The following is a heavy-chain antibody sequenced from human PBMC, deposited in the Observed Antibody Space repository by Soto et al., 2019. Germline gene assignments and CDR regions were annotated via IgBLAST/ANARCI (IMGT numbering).Heavy chain of an antibody. J-gene: IGHJ4*02. V-gene: IGHV1-18*01. CDR3: ARDFQRTSCYS. D-gene: IGHD2-2*02. Sequence: QVQLVQSGAEVKKPGASVKVSCKASGYTFTSYGISWVRQAPGQGLEWMGWISAYNGNTNYAQMLQGRGTMTTDTATSTAYMELRSPRADDTAVYYCARDFQRTSCYSWGQGALVTVSS. CDR2: ISAYNGNT. CDR1: GYTFTSYG.